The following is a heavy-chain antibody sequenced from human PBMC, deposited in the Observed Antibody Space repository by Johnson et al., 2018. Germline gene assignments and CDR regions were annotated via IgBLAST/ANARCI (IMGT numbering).Heavy chain of an antibody. V-gene: IGHV3-30*18. CDR2: ISYDGSNK. CDR1: GFTFSSYG. D-gene: IGHD6-13*01. CDR3: AKRGFSTALDS. J-gene: IGHJ5*01. Sequence: QVQLVQSGGGVVQPGRSLRLSCAASGFTFSSYGMHWVRQAPGKGLEWVAVISYDGSNKYFADSVKGRFTISRDNSKNTLYLQMNSLRAEDTAGYYWAKRGFSTALDSWGQGTLVTVSS.